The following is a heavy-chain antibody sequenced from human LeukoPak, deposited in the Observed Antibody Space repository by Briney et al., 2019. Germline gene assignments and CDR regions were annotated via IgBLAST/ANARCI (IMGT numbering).Heavy chain of an antibody. D-gene: IGHD1-7*01. Sequence: GGSLRLSCAASGFTFSSYWMSWVRQAPRKGLEWVANIKQDGSEKYYVDSVKGRFTISRDNAKNSLYLQMNSLRAEDTAVYYCARNYIYYYMDVWGKGTTVTVSS. J-gene: IGHJ6*03. V-gene: IGHV3-7*01. CDR2: IKQDGSEK. CDR3: ARNYIYYYMDV. CDR1: GFTFSSYW.